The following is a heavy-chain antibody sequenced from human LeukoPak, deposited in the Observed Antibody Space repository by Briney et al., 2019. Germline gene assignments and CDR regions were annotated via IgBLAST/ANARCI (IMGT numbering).Heavy chain of an antibody. J-gene: IGHJ5*02. Sequence: GASVKVSCKASGYTFTSYGISWVRQAPGQGLEWMGWISAYNGNTNYAQKLQGRVTMTTDTSTSTVYMELSSLRSEDTAVYYCARKRYCSGGSRYGGGGRNWFDPWGQGTLVTVSS. CDR1: GYTFTSYG. V-gene: IGHV1-18*01. D-gene: IGHD2-15*01. CDR3: ARKRYCSGGSRYGGGGRNWFDP. CDR2: ISAYNGNT.